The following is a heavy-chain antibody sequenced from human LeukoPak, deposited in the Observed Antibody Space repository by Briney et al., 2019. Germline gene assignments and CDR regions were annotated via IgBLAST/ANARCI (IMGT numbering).Heavy chain of an antibody. J-gene: IGHJ3*02. Sequence: SVKVSCKASGGTFSSYAISWVRQAPGQGLEWMGGIIPIFGTANYAQKFQGRVTITADESTSTAYMELSSLRSEDTAVYYCARVGSTHDAFDIWGQGTMVTVSS. CDR2: IIPIFGTA. CDR3: ARVGSTHDAFDI. CDR1: GGTFSSYA. V-gene: IGHV1-69*13. D-gene: IGHD1-26*01.